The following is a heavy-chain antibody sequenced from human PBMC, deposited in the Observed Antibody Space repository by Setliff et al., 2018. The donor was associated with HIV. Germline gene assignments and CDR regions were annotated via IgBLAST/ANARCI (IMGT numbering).Heavy chain of an antibody. D-gene: IGHD1-26*01. Sequence: SVKVSCKASGGTFSSYAISWVRQAPGQGLEWMGGIIPIFGTANYAQKFQGRVTITADESTSTAYMELSSLRSEDTAVYYCARTWYSGALYYYYYYMDVWGKGTTVTVS. CDR3: ARTWYSGALYYYYYYMDV. CDR2: IIPIFGTA. J-gene: IGHJ6*03. V-gene: IGHV1-69*13. CDR1: GGTFSSYA.